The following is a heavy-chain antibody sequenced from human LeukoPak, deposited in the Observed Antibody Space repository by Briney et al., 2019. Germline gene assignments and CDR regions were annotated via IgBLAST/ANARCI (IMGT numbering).Heavy chain of an antibody. V-gene: IGHV5-51*01. CDR1: GYNFPIYW. Sequence: GESLRISCQGSGYNFPIYWIGWVRQMPGQGLEWMGIIYPDDSNTIYGPSFQGQVTISADKSINTAYLEWSSLKASDTAIYYCARQGAAGKYYYYYMDVWGKGTTVTVSS. D-gene: IGHD6-13*01. CDR2: IYPDDSNT. J-gene: IGHJ6*03. CDR3: ARQGAAGKYYYYYMDV.